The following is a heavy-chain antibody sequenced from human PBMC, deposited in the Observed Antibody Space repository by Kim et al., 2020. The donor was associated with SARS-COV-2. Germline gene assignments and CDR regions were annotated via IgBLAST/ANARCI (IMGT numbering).Heavy chain of an antibody. CDR2: IKSKTDGGTT. D-gene: IGHD2-15*01. CDR3: TRGTDCSGGSCKSDDAFDI. CDR1: GFTFSNAW. Sequence: GGSLRLSCAASGFTFSNAWMSWVRQAPGKGLEWVGRIKSKTDGGTTDYAAPVKGRFTISRDDSKNTLYLQMNSLKTEDTAVYYCTRGTDCSGGSCKSDDAFDIWGQGTMVTVSS. V-gene: IGHV3-15*01. J-gene: IGHJ3*02.